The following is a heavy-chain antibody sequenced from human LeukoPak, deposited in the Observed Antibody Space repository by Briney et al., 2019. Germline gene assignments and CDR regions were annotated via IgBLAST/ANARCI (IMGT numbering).Heavy chain of an antibody. D-gene: IGHD6-6*01. CDR1: GYPFTSYY. CDR3: ARDPEYSSSSGDY. Sequence: ASVKVPCRASGYPFTSYYMHWVRQAPGQGLEWMGMINPSAGSTSYAQRFQGRVTMTRDMSTSTVYMQLSSLSSEDTAVYYCARDPEYSSSSGDYWGQGTLVTVSS. V-gene: IGHV1-46*01. J-gene: IGHJ4*02. CDR2: INPSAGST.